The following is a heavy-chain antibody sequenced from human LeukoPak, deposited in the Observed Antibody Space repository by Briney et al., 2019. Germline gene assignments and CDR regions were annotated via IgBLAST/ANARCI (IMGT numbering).Heavy chain of an antibody. V-gene: IGHV3-30*03. CDR1: GFTFSSYG. CDR3: ASNLAGDYGDLGDY. J-gene: IGHJ4*02. D-gene: IGHD4-17*01. CDR2: ISYDGSNK. Sequence: GGSLRLSCAASGFTFSSYGMHWVRQAPGKGLEWVAVISYDGSNKYYADSVKGRFTISRDNSKNTLYLQMNSLRAEDTAVYYCASNLAGDYGDLGDYWGQGTLVTVSS.